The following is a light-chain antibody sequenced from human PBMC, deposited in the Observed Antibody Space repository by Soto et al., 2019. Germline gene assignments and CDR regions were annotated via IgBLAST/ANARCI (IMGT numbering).Light chain of an antibody. CDR3: QQRSNF. J-gene: IGKJ3*01. CDR2: DAS. Sequence: EIVLTQSPATLSLSPGERATLSCRASQSVSSYLAWYQQKPGQAPRLLIYDASNRATGIPARFSGSGSGTDFTLTISSLEPKDFAVYYCQQRSNFFGPGTKVDIK. CDR1: QSVSSY. V-gene: IGKV3-11*01.